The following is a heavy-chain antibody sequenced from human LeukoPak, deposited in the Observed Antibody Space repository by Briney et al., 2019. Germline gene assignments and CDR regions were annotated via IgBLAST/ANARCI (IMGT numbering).Heavy chain of an antibody. Sequence: GGSLRLSCAASGFTFSNYWMTWVRQAPGNGLEWVANIKQGGNEKYYVGSVKGRFTISRDNAKNSLHLQMNSLRSEDTAVYYCARGYGEDYCSAVSCRWYDYWGQGTLVTVSS. D-gene: IGHD2-15*01. CDR1: GFTFSNYW. CDR2: IKQGGNEK. CDR3: ARGYGEDYCSAVSCRWYDY. V-gene: IGHV3-7*04. J-gene: IGHJ4*02.